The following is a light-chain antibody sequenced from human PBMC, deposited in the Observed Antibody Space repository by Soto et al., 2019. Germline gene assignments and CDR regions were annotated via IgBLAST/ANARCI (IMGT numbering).Light chain of an antibody. CDR3: SSYTTSNTYV. Sequence: QSVLAQPAYVAGPPGQSITFSCTGTSSDIGVYNYVSWYQQHPGKAPKLMIYEVNNRPSGVSNRFSGSKSGNTASLTISGLQAEDEADYYCSSYTTSNTYVFGTGTKVTVL. J-gene: IGLJ1*01. V-gene: IGLV2-14*01. CDR2: EVN. CDR1: SSDIGVYNY.